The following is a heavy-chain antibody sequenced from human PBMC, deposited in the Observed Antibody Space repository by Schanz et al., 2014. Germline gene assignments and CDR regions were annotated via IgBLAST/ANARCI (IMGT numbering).Heavy chain of an antibody. J-gene: IGHJ4*02. V-gene: IGHV3-11*01. D-gene: IGHD6-19*01. Sequence: QVHLLESGGGLVEPGGSLRLSCAASGFIFSDYYMAWIRQAPGKGLEWVSAISGRDGSTYYADSVKGRFTISRDNAKSSLYLQMNSLRVEDTAVYYCAASSGWHPSTDYWGQGTLVNVSS. CDR2: ISGRDGST. CDR1: GFIFSDYY. CDR3: AASSGWHPSTDY.